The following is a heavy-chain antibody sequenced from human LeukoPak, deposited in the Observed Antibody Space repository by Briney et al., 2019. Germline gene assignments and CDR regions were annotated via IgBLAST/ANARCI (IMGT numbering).Heavy chain of an antibody. V-gene: IGHV3-23*01. CDR1: GFTFRSYA. D-gene: IGHD6-19*01. Sequence: PGGSLRLSCAASGFTFRSYAMHWVRQAPGKGLEWVSAISGSGGSTYYADSVKGRFTISRDNSKNTLYLQMNSLRAEDTAVYYCAKDQGSSGWYRVFDYWGQGTLVTVSS. CDR2: ISGSGGST. J-gene: IGHJ4*02. CDR3: AKDQGSSGWYRVFDY.